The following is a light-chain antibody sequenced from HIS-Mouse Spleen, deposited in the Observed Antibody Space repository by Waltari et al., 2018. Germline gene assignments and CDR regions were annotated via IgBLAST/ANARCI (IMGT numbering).Light chain of an antibody. J-gene: IGLJ2*01. V-gene: IGLV3-19*01. Sequence: SSELTQDPAVSVALGQTVRITCQGDSLRSYYASWYQHKPGPAPVLVLYGKNNRPSGIPDRFSGSSSGNTASLTITGAQAEDEADYYCNSRDSSGNRVFGGGTKLTVL. CDR2: GKN. CDR3: NSRDSSGNRV. CDR1: SLRSYY.